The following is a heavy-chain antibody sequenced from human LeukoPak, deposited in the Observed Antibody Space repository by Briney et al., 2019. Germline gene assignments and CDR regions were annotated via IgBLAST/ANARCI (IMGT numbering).Heavy chain of an antibody. CDR2: INACNGNT. CDR3: ARDGNYDFWSGYYSPYYYYYYGR. D-gene: IGHD3-3*01. Sequence: SVKVSCKASGYTFTSYAMHWLRQAPGQRLEWMGWINACNGNTKYSQEFQGRVTITRDTSASTAYMELSRLRSEDMAVYYCARDGNYDFWSGYYSPYYYYYYGRLGQRDHGHRLL. J-gene: IGHJ6*03. CDR1: GYTFTSYA. V-gene: IGHV1-3*03.